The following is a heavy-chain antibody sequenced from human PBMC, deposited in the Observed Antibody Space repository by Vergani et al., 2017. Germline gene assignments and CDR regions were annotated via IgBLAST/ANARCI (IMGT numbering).Heavy chain of an antibody. CDR2: IWYDGSNT. D-gene: IGHD2-15*01. CDR3: AKEGGGYCSGGTCYPEY. Sequence: QVQLVESGGGVVQPGRSLRLSCVASGFAFRTYGMHWVRQAPGKGLEWLAIIWYDGSNTYYADSVKGRFTISRDNSKNTLYLQMKSLRPEDTAVYYCAKEGGGYCSGGTCYPEYWGQGTLVIVSS. CDR1: GFAFRTYG. J-gene: IGHJ4*02. V-gene: IGHV3-33*06.